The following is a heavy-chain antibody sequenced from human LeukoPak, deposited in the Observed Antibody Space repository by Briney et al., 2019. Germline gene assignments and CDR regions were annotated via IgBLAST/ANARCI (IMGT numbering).Heavy chain of an antibody. CDR2: LTESGST. CDR3: ARGGAGVYFFDY. CDR1: GFTFSNHA. D-gene: IGHD6-13*01. Sequence: EPGGSLRLSCAASGFTFSNHAMNWVRQAPGRGLEWVSTLTESGSTYYADSVKGRFTMSRDNSKNTLSLQMNTLRAEDTAVYYCARGGAGVYFFDYWGQGILVTVSS. V-gene: IGHV3-23*01. J-gene: IGHJ4*02.